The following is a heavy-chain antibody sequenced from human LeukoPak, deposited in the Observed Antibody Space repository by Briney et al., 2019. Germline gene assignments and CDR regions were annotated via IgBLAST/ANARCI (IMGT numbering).Heavy chain of an antibody. Sequence: GGSLRLSCAASGFTFSSYSMNWVRQAPGKGLEWVSSITTSSSYIYYADSVKGRFTISRDNAKNSLFLQMNSLRAEDTAVYYCATDLIHYYASGAKTWGQGTLVTVSS. D-gene: IGHD3-10*01. CDR1: GFTFSSYS. V-gene: IGHV3-21*01. CDR3: ATDLIHYYASGAKT. J-gene: IGHJ5*02. CDR2: ITTSSSYI.